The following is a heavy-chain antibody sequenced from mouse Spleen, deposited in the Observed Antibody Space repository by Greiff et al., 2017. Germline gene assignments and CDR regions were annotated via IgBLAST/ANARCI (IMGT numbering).Heavy chain of an antibody. J-gene: IGHJ2*01. CDR2: INPNNGGT. Sequence: SGPELVKPGASVKMSCKASGYTFTDYNMHWVKQSHGKSLEWIGYINPNNGGTSYNQKFKGKATLTVNKSSSTAYMELRSLTSEDSAVYYCARGGYGSSYGDYWGQGTTLTVSS. CDR3: ARGGYGSSYGDY. CDR1: GYTFTDYN. V-gene: IGHV1-22*01. D-gene: IGHD1-1*01.